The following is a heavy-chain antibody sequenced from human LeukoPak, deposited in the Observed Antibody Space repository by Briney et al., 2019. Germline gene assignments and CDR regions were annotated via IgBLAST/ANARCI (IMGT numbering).Heavy chain of an antibody. CDR2: INPNSGGT. Sequence: GASVKVSCKASGYTFTGYYMHWVRQAPGQGLEWMGWINPNSGGTNYAQKFQGRVTMTRDTSISTAYMELSRLRSDDTAVYYCARDHGDYLHYYGMDVRGQGTTVTVSS. CDR3: ARDHGDYLHYYGMDV. D-gene: IGHD4-17*01. CDR1: GYTFTGYY. J-gene: IGHJ6*02. V-gene: IGHV1-2*02.